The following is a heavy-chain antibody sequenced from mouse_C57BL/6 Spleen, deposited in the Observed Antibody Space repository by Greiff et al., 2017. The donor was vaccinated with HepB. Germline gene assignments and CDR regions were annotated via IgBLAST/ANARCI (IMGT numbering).Heavy chain of an antibody. D-gene: IGHD1-1*01. J-gene: IGHJ1*03. V-gene: IGHV1-42*01. CDR1: GYSFSGYY. CDR2: INPSTGGT. Sequence: EVQLQQSGPELVKPGASVKISCKASGYSFSGYYMNWVKQSPEKSLEWIGEINPSTGGTTYNQKFKAKATLTVDKSSSTAYMQLKSLTSEDSAVYYCARIDYGSRDWYFDVWGTGTTVTVSS. CDR3: ARIDYGSRDWYFDV.